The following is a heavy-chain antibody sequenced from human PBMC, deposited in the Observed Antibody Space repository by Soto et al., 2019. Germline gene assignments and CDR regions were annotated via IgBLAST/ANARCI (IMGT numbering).Heavy chain of an antibody. CDR2: ISYSGSA. CDR1: GGSISSGNYY. D-gene: IGHD2-15*01. CDR3: ATMGTPATGLYYFDY. J-gene: IGHJ4*02. Sequence: QVQLQESGPGLVKPSQTLSLTCTVSGGSISSGNYYWSWIRQPPGKGPDWIGFISYSGSAYYNPSLKRRVTISLDTSKNQFSLNLSFVTAADTSVYYCATMGTPATGLYYFDYWGQGTLVTVSS. V-gene: IGHV4-30-4*01.